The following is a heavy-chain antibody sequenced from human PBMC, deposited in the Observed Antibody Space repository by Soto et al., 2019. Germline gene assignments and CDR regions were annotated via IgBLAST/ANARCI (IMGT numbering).Heavy chain of an antibody. V-gene: IGHV3-7*03. Sequence: ESGGGLVQPGGSLRLSCATSGFTFNSYWMNWVRQAPGKGLEWVANIKEDESERYYVDSVKGRFTISRDNAKNSLFLQMSSLRAEDTAVYYCAKSISATGYDYWGQGTLVTVSS. CDR2: IKEDESER. CDR3: AKSISATGYDY. D-gene: IGHD6-13*01. J-gene: IGHJ4*02. CDR1: GFTFNSYW.